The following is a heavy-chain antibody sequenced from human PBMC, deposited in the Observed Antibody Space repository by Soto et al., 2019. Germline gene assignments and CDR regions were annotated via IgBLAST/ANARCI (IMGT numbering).Heavy chain of an antibody. V-gene: IGHV4-59*10. CDR3: ARGGSSGDFDY. D-gene: IGHD6-19*01. CDR2: IYTSGST. J-gene: IGHJ4*02. Sequence: QVQLQQWGAGLLKPSETLSLTCAVYGGSFSGYYWSWIRQPAGKGLEWIGRIYTSGSTNYNPSLKSRVTMSVDTSKNQFSLKLSSVTAADTAVYYCARGGSSGDFDYWGQGTLVTVSS. CDR1: GGSFSGYY.